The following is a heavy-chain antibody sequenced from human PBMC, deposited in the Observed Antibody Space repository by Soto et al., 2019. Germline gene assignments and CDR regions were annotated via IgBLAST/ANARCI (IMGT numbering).Heavy chain of an antibody. CDR3: ARGRSRYYYGSGSYYYYYGMDV. Sequence: SVPLCLTCAVADGSIRSRGYPWSWIRQPPGKGLEWIGEINHSGSTNYNPSLKSRVTISVDTPKNQFSLKLSSVTAADTAVYYCARGRSRYYYGSGSYYYYYGMDVWGQGTTVTVSS. CDR1: DGSIRSRGYP. J-gene: IGHJ6*02. D-gene: IGHD3-10*01. CDR2: INHSGST. V-gene: IGHV4-30-2*01.